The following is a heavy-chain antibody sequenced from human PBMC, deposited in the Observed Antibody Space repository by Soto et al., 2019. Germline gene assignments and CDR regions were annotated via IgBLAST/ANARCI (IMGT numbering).Heavy chain of an antibody. CDR3: ARDHRDYDSSAYQLQF. J-gene: IGHJ4*02. V-gene: IGHV1-69*13. D-gene: IGHD3-22*01. CDR1: GVTFNNSA. Sequence: SVKVSCKASGVTFNNSAFSWVRQAPGQGLEWMGGFLPLFGTTNHAQKFQGRLSITADESTSTAYMHLGSLRSEDTAIYYCARDHRDYDSSAYQLQFWGQGTLVTVSS. CDR2: FLPLFGTT.